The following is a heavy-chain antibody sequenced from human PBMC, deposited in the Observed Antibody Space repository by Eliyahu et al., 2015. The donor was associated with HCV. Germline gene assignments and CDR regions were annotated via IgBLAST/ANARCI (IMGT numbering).Heavy chain of an antibody. CDR2: INHSGST. Sequence: QVQLQQWGAGLLKPSETLSLTCAVYGGSFSGYYWSWIRQPPGKGLEWIGEINHSGSTNYNPSLKSRVTISVDTSKNQFSLKLSSVTAADTAVYYCARDRAPPRLGMDVWGQGTTVTVSS. D-gene: IGHD2-21*01. V-gene: IGHV4-34*01. CDR3: ARDRAPPRLGMDV. CDR1: GGSFSGYY. J-gene: IGHJ6*02.